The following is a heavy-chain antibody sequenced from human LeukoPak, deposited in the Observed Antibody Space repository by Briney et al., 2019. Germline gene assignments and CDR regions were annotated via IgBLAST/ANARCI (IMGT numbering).Heavy chain of an antibody. CDR1: GYTFTSYY. Sequence: ASVKVSCKASGYTFTSYYMHWVRQAPGQGLEWMGWINPNSGGTNYAQKFQGRVAMTRDTSISTAYMELSRLRSDDTAVYYCARGPDYYDSSGPLDYWGQGTLVTVSS. CDR2: INPNSGGT. CDR3: ARGPDYYDSSGPLDY. V-gene: IGHV1-2*02. J-gene: IGHJ4*02. D-gene: IGHD3-22*01.